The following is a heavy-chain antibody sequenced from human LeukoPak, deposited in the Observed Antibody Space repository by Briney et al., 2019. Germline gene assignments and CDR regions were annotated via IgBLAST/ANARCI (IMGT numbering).Heavy chain of an antibody. J-gene: IGHJ6*02. CDR2: ISSRSTYI. CDR3: ARSRGLYYYYAMDV. CDR1: GFTFSNYS. D-gene: IGHD1-26*01. Sequence: GGSLKLSCAASGFTFSNYSMNWVRQAPGKGLEWVSSISSRSTYIQYADSVKGRFTFSRDNAKDSLYLQMNSLRAEDTAVYYCARSRGLYYYYAMDVWGQGTTVTVSS. V-gene: IGHV3-21*01.